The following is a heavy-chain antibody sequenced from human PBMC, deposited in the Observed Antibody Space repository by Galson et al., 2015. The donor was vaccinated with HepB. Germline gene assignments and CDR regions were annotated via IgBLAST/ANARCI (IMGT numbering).Heavy chain of an antibody. Sequence: SLRLSCAASGFTFSAYGLNWVRHAPGKGLEWVSFISYDGNKNSYIDSVKGRFTIFRDNSKNTAYLQMNGLRSEDTAVYYCERDHSAHDFWSGYFSLDPWGQGTLVTVSS. CDR3: ERDHSAHDFWSGYFSLDP. V-gene: IGHV3-30*10. D-gene: IGHD3-3*01. CDR2: ISYDGNKN. J-gene: IGHJ5*02. CDR1: GFTFSAYG.